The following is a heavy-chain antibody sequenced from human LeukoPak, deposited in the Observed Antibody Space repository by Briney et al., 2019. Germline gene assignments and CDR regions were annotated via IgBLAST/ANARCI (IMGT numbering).Heavy chain of an antibody. V-gene: IGHV3-23*01. J-gene: IGHJ5*02. D-gene: IGHD1-26*01. Sequence: PGGSLRLSCAASGFTFSSYAMSWVRQAPGKGLEWVSAISGRGDITFYADSVKGRFTISRDNSKNTLYLQMNSLRAEDTAIYYCAKRLPGPGLRGALGWFDPWGQGTLVTVSS. CDR2: ISGRGDIT. CDR1: GFTFSSYA. CDR3: AKRLPGPGLRGALGWFDP.